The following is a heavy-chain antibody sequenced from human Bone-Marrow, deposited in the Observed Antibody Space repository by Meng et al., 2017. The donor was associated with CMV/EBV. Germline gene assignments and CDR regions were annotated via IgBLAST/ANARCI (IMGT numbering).Heavy chain of an antibody. J-gene: IGHJ6*02. D-gene: IGHD3-3*01. CDR1: GFIVSNNY. CDR3: AKYGDVSHQLRYYYYGVDV. V-gene: IGHV3-53*01. CDR2: IYAGGNT. Sequence: GESLKISCAVSGFIVSNNYMSWVRQAPGKGLEWVSVIYAGGNTYYADSVKGRFTISRDNSKNTVYLQMNSLRADDAAVYYCAKYGDVSHQLRYYYYGVDVWGRGTTVTVSS.